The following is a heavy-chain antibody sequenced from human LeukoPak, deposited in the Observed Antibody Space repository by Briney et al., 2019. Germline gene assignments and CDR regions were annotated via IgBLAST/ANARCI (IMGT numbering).Heavy chain of an antibody. D-gene: IGHD3-22*01. CDR2: ISYDGSNK. V-gene: IGHV3-30-3*01. CDR1: GFTFSSYA. J-gene: IGHJ4*02. CDR3: ARSADSSGYFREITLYYFDY. Sequence: GGSLRLSCAASGFTFSSYAMHWVRQARGKGREWVAVISYDGSNKYYADSVKGRFTISRDNSKNTLYLQMNSLRAEDTAVYYCARSADSSGYFREITLYYFDYWGQGTLVTVSS.